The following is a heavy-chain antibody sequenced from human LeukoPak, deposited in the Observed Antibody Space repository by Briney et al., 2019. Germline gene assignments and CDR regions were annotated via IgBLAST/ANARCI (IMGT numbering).Heavy chain of an antibody. CDR3: ARGGLEEYSYGYSDY. D-gene: IGHD5-18*01. CDR1: GGSISSYY. CDR2: IYYSGST. V-gene: IGHV4-59*01. J-gene: IGHJ4*02. Sequence: PSETLSLTCTVSGGSISSYYWSWIRQPPGKGLEWIWYIYYSGSTNYNPSLKSRVTISVDTSKNQFSLKLSSVTAADTAVYYCARGGLEEYSYGYSDYWGQGTLVTVSS.